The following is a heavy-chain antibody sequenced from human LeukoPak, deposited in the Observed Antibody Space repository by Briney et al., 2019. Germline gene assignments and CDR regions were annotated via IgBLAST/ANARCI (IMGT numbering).Heavy chain of an antibody. J-gene: IGHJ4*02. CDR1: GGSISSYY. D-gene: IGHD3-9*01. Sequence: SETLSLTCTVSGGSISSYYWSWIRQPPGKGLEWIGYIYYSGSTNYNPSLKSRVTISVDTSKNQFSLKLGSVTAADTAVYYCARARARYFDWLDWGQGTLVTVSS. CDR3: ARARARYFDWLD. CDR2: IYYSGST. V-gene: IGHV4-59*01.